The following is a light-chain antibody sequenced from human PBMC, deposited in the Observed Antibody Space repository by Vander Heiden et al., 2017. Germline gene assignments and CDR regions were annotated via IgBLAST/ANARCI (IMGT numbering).Light chain of an antibody. CDR2: DAY. CDR1: QSLSRW. V-gene: IGKV1-5*01. CDR3: QKYKSYSYT. Sequence: DLPLTQSPSTLSASIGDRVTITCRASQSLSRWLVGYQKKTGRASKVLFHDAYSVEKGVPSRFSGRGSGTELTLTISSVESDDGATYHCQKYKSYSYTFGEGTKLEIK. J-gene: IGKJ2*01.